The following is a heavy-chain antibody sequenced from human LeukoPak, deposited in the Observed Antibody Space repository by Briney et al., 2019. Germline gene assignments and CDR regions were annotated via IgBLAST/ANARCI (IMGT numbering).Heavy chain of an antibody. Sequence: TGGSLRLSCAASGFTFSDYYMSWVRQAPRKGLEWVSVIYSGGSTYYADSVKGRFTISRDSSKNTLYLQMNSLRAEDTAVYYCASVNLGYYFDYWGQGTLVTVSS. CDR3: ASVNLGYYFDY. CDR1: GFTFSDYY. V-gene: IGHV3-66*02. CDR2: IYSGGST. J-gene: IGHJ4*02.